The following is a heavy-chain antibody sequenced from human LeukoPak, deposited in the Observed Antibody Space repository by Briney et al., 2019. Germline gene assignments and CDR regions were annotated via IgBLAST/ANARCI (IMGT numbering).Heavy chain of an antibody. J-gene: IGHJ4*02. CDR1: GYTFTSSD. CDR2: MNPNRGNT. Sequence: ASVKVSCKASGYTFTSSDINWVRQATGQGLEWMVWMNPNRGNTCYAQKFQGRVTMTRKTSISTAYMALSILKSDDTAVYYCASGVHVDGSGSYYLDYWGQGTLVTVSS. V-gene: IGHV1-8*01. CDR3: ASGVHVDGSGSYYLDY. D-gene: IGHD3-10*01.